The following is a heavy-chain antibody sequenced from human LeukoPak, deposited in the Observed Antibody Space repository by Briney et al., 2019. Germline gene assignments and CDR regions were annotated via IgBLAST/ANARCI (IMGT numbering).Heavy chain of an antibody. CDR1: GFTFSSYA. J-gene: IGHJ4*02. CDR2: ISGSGGST. D-gene: IGHD3-10*01. V-gene: IGHV3-23*01. CDR3: AKGRLLWFGELLDY. Sequence: GGSLRLSCAASGFTFSSYAMSWVRQAPGKGLEWVSAISGSGGSTYYADSVKGRFTISRDNSKNTLYLQMNSLRAEDTAVYYCAKGRLLWFGELLDYWGQGTLVTVSS.